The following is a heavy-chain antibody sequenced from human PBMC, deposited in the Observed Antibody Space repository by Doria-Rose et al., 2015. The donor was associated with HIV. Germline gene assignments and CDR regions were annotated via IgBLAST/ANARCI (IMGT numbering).Heavy chain of an antibody. CDR3: ARIKSSRWYHKYYFDF. D-gene: IGHD6-13*01. V-gene: IGHV2-26*01. J-gene: IGHJ4*02. Sequence: QVQLVQSGPVLVKPAETLTLTCTVSGVSLSSPGMGVSWIRQPPGKALEWLAHIFSGDERSYKTSLKSRLTISRGTSKSQVVLTMTDMDPVDTATYYCARIKSSRWYHKYYFDFWGQGTLVIVSA. CDR1: GVSLSSPGMG. CDR2: IFSGDER.